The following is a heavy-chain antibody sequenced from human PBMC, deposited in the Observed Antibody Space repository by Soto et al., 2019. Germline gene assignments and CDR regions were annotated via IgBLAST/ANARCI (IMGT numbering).Heavy chain of an antibody. J-gene: IGHJ4*02. CDR3: ARDVNRDYYDSSGDEFDY. Sequence: ASVKVSCKASGYTFTSYGISWVRQAPGQGLEWMGWISAYNGNTNYAQKLQGRVTMTTDTSTSTAYMELRSLRSDDTAVYYCARDVNRDYYDSSGDEFDYWGQGTLVTVAS. CDR1: GYTFTSYG. CDR2: ISAYNGNT. V-gene: IGHV1-18*01. D-gene: IGHD3-22*01.